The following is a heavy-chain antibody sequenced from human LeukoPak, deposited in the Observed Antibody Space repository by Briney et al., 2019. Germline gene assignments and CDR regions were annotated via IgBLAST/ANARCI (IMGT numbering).Heavy chain of an antibody. CDR2: IKQDGSEK. Sequence: GGSLRLSCAASRFTFSSYWMSWVRQAPGKGLEWVANIKQDGSEKYYVDSVKGRFTISRDNAKNSLCLQMNSLRAEDTAVYYCARAGSYYYTSHFDYWGQGTLVTVSS. D-gene: IGHD1-26*01. CDR3: ARAGSYYYTSHFDY. V-gene: IGHV3-7*01. CDR1: RFTFSSYW. J-gene: IGHJ4*02.